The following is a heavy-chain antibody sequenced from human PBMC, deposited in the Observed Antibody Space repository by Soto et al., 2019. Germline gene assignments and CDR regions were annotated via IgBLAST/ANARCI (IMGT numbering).Heavy chain of an antibody. CDR3: ARVWKDYDFWSGYYKGYYYYYMDV. Sequence: ASVKVSCKASGYTFTSYDINWVRQATGQGLEWMGWMNPNSGNTGYAQKFQGRVTMTRNTSISTAYMELSSLRSEDTAVYYCARVWKDYDFWSGYYKGYYYYYMDVWGKGTTVTVSS. J-gene: IGHJ6*03. CDR2: MNPNSGNT. CDR1: GYTFTSYD. V-gene: IGHV1-8*01. D-gene: IGHD3-3*01.